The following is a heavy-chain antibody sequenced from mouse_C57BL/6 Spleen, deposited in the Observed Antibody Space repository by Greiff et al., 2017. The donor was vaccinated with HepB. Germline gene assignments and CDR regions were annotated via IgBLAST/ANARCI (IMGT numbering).Heavy chain of an antibody. V-gene: IGHV1-26*01. CDR3: AREGGDSMDY. J-gene: IGHJ4*01. CDR2: INPNNGGT. CDR1: GYTFTDYY. Sequence: EVQLQQSGPELVKPGASVKISCKASGYTFTDYYMNWVKQSHGKSLEWIGDINPNNGGTSYNQKFKGKATLTVEKYSSTAYMELRSLTSEDSAVYYCAREGGDSMDYWGQGTSVTVSS. D-gene: IGHD3-3*01.